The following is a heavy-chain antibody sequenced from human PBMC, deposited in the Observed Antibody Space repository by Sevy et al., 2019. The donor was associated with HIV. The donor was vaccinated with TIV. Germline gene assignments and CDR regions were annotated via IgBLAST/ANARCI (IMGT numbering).Heavy chain of an antibody. J-gene: IGHJ4*02. Sequence: SETLSFTCTVSGGSISSSRYYWGWIRQPPGKGLEWIGSIYYSGSTYYNPSLKSRVTISVDTSKNQFSLKLSSVTAADTAVYYCARHESDYWGQGTLVTVSS. CDR1: GGSISSSRYY. V-gene: IGHV4-39*01. CDR2: IYYSGST. CDR3: ARHESDY.